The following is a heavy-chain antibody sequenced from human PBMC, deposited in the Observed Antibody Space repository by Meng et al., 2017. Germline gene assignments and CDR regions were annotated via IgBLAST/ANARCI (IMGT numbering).Heavy chain of an antibody. CDR3: AKDRLSFEYSSSIDY. Sequence: SLKISCAASGFTFDDYAMHWVRQAPGKGLEWVLGISWNSGSIGYADSVKGRFTISRDNAKNSLYLQMNSLRAEDTALYYCAKDRLSFEYSSSIDYWGQGTLVTVSS. CDR2: ISWNSGSI. CDR1: GFTFDDYA. J-gene: IGHJ4*02. V-gene: IGHV3-9*01. D-gene: IGHD6-6*01.